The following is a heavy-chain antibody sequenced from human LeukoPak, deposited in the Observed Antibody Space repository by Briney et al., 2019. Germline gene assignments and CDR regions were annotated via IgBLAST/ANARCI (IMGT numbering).Heavy chain of an antibody. D-gene: IGHD1-26*01. V-gene: IGHV4-59*08. J-gene: IGHJ5*02. Sequence: SETLSLTCTASGGSISNYYWSWIRQPPGKGLEWIGYIYYSGTTNYNPSLKSRVTISVDTSKNQFSLKLSSVTAAGTAVYYSAIRAIGAWFDPWGQGTLVTVSS. CDR3: AIRAIGAWFDP. CDR2: IYYSGTT. CDR1: GGSISNYY.